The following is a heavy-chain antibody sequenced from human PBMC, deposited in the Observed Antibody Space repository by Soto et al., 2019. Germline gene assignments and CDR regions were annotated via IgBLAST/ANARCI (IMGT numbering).Heavy chain of an antibody. CDR2: ISAYNGNT. J-gene: IGHJ4*02. V-gene: IGHV1-18*01. CDR3: ARLMVRGEEANDY. D-gene: IGHD3-10*01. CDR1: GGTFSSYA. Sequence: GASVKGSCKASGGTFSSYAISRGGQAPGQGLEWMGWISAYNGNTNYAQKLQGRVTMTTDTSTSTAYMELRSLRSDDTAVYYCARLMVRGEEANDYWGQGTLVTVSS.